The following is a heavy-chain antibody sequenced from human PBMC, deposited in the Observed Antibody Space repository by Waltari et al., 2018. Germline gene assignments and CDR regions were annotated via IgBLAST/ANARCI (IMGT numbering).Heavy chain of an antibody. CDR2: MNPNSGNT. Sequence: QVQLVQSGAEVKKPGASVKVSCKASGYPFTSYDINWVRQATGQGLEWMGWMNPNSGNTGYAQKFQGRVTMTRNTSISTAYMELSSLRSEDTAVYYCARGGASSSWYFGAETSNWFDPWGQGTLVTVSS. CDR1: GYPFTSYD. J-gene: IGHJ5*02. D-gene: IGHD6-13*01. V-gene: IGHV1-8*01. CDR3: ARGGASSSWYFGAETSNWFDP.